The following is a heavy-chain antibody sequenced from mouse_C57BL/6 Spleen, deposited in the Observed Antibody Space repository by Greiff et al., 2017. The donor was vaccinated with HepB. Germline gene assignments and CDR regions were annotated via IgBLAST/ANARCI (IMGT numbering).Heavy chain of an antibody. J-gene: IGHJ2*01. Sequence: EVQLVESGGGLVKPGGSLKLSCAASGFTFSSYAMSWVRQTPEKRLEWVATISDGGSYTYYPDNVKGRFTISRDNAKNNLYLQMSHLKSEDTAMYYCARASYYGSSYLDYWGQGTTLTVSS. CDR3: ARASYYGSSYLDY. D-gene: IGHD1-1*01. CDR1: GFTFSSYA. V-gene: IGHV5-4*01. CDR2: ISDGGSYT.